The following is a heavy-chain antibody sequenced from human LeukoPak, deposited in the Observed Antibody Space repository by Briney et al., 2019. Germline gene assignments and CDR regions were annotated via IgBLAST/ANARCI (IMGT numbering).Heavy chain of an antibody. J-gene: IGHJ4*02. Sequence: PSETLSLTCTVSGGSISSYYWSWIRQPPGKGLEWIGYIYYSGSTNYNPSLKSRLTISVDTSKNQFSLKLSSVTAADTAVYYCARLRGYSLDYWGQGTLVTVSS. CDR2: IYYSGST. CDR1: GGSISSYY. V-gene: IGHV4-59*08. CDR3: ARLRGYSLDY. D-gene: IGHD5-18*01.